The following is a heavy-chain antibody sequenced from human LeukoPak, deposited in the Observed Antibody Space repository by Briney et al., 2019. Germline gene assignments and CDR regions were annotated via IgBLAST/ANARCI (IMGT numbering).Heavy chain of an antibody. Sequence: ASVKVSCKASGYTFTAYYIHWVRQAPGQGLEWMGWINCNSGGAKYAQIFQGRVTMTRDTSFSTAYMELSRLRSDDTAVYYCARSDQQMAYDAFDIWGQGTVVTVSS. J-gene: IGHJ3*02. D-gene: IGHD5-24*01. CDR2: INCNSGGA. CDR3: ARSDQQMAYDAFDI. CDR1: GYTFTAYY. V-gene: IGHV1-2*02.